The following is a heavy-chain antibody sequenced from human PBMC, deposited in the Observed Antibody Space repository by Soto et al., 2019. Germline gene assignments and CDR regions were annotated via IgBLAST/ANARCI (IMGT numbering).Heavy chain of an antibody. CDR2: IYYSGST. Sequence: QLQLQESGPGLVKPSETLSLTCTVSGGSISSSSYYWGWIRQPPGKGLEWIGSIYYSGSTYYNPSLKSRVTISVDTSKNQFSLKLSSVTAADTAVYYCARCLPTYGSYGAFDIWGQGTMVTVSS. CDR1: GGSISSSSYY. CDR3: ARCLPTYGSYGAFDI. D-gene: IGHD1-26*01. V-gene: IGHV4-39*01. J-gene: IGHJ3*02.